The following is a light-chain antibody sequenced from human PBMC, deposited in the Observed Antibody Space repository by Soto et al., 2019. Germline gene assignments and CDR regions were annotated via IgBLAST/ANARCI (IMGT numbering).Light chain of an antibody. CDR2: EVS. V-gene: IGLV2-14*01. Sequence: QSVLTQPASVSGSPGQSITISCTGTSSDVGGYNYVSWYQQHPGKAPQLMIYEVSNRPSGVSNRFSGSKSGNTASLTISGLQAEDEADYYCSSYTSSSTYVCGTGTKVTVL. CDR1: SSDVGGYNY. J-gene: IGLJ1*01. CDR3: SSYTSSSTYV.